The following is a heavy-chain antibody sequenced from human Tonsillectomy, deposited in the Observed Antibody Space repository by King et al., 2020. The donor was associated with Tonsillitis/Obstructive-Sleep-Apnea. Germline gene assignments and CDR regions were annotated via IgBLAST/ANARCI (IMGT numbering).Heavy chain of an antibody. CDR1: GGTFSSYA. V-gene: IGHV1-69*01. CDR3: ARGRAVAGTVDFDY. J-gene: IGHJ4*02. CDR2: IIPIFGTA. D-gene: IGHD6-19*01. Sequence: VQLVESGAEVKKPGSSVKVSCKASGGTFSSYAISWVRQAPGQGLEWMGGIIPIFGTANYAQKFQGRVTITADESTSTAYMELSGLRSEVTAVYYCARGRAVAGTVDFDYWGQGTLVTVSS.